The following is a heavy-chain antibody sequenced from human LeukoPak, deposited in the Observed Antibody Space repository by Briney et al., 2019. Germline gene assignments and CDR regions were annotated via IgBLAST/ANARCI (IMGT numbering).Heavy chain of an antibody. J-gene: IGHJ4*02. CDR3: VKGRYCSGGSCYDDFDY. D-gene: IGHD2-15*01. CDR2: ISYDGSNK. Sequence: PGGSLRLSCAASGFTFSSYGMHWVRQAPGKGLEWVAVISYDGSNKYYADSVKGRFTISRDNSKNTLYLQMNSLRAEDTAVYYCVKGRYCSGGSCYDDFDYWGQGTLVTVSS. CDR1: GFTFSSYG. V-gene: IGHV3-30*18.